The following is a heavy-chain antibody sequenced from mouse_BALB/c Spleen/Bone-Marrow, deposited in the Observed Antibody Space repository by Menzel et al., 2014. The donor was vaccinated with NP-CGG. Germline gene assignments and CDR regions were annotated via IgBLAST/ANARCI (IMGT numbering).Heavy chain of an antibody. J-gene: IGHJ3*01. Sequence: VQLQQPGAELMKPGASVKVSCKATGYTFSSYRIEWVKQRPGHGLEWIGEILPGSGNTNYNEKFKGKATFTADTSSNTAYMQLSSLTSEDSAVYYCARWAFDAWFAYWGQGTLVTVSA. V-gene: IGHV1-9*01. CDR2: ILPGSGNT. CDR1: GYTFSSYR. CDR3: ARWAFDAWFAY. D-gene: IGHD3-1*01.